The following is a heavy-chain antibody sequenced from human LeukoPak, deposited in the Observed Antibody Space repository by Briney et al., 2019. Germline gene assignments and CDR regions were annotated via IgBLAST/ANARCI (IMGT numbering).Heavy chain of an antibody. CDR1: GLSFGAHA. Sequence: GGSLRLSCAASGLSFGAHAMHWVRQAPGMGLEWVSGVGGGGQRTHYADSVKGRFTISRDNSKNTLYLQMNSLRAEDTAIYYCVTGGGYNGLDYWGQGALVTVSS. CDR2: VGGGGQRT. CDR3: VTGGGYNGLDY. J-gene: IGHJ4*02. D-gene: IGHD5-12*01. V-gene: IGHV3-23*01.